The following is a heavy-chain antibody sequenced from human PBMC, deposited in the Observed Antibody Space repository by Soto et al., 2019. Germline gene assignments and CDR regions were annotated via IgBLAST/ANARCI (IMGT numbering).Heavy chain of an antibody. CDR3: ATDLLPLGIAVALPLDY. J-gene: IGHJ4*02. CDR1: GFTFSSYA. V-gene: IGHV3-23*01. D-gene: IGHD6-19*01. CDR2: ISGSGGST. Sequence: HPGGSLRLSCAASGFTFSSYAMSWVRQAPGKGLEWVSAISGSGGSTYYADSVKGRFTISRDNSKNTLYLQMNSLRAEDTAVYYCATDLLPLGIAVALPLDYSGQGTLVTVSS.